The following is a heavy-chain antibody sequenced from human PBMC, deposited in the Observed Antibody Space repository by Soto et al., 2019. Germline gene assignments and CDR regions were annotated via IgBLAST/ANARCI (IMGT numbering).Heavy chain of an antibody. V-gene: IGHV1-18*01. D-gene: IGHD3-10*01. CDR1: GYTFTSYG. J-gene: IGHJ3*02. Sequence: ASAKPSCKASGYTFTSYGISWVRHAPGQGLEWMGGISAYSGNTNYAQKLQGRVTMTTDTSTSTAYMELRSLRSDDTAVYYCARPYYGSGSDDAFDIWGQGTMVTVSS. CDR3: ARPYYGSGSDDAFDI. CDR2: ISAYSGNT.